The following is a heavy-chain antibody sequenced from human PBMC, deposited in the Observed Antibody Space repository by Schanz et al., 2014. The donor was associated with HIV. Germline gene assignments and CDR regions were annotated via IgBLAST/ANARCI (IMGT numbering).Heavy chain of an antibody. J-gene: IGHJ4*02. CDR1: GFSLSGYG. Sequence: DVQLVESGGGLVKPGGSLRLSCAASGFSLSGYGMNWVRQAPGKGLEWVSSISSTTTFLHYSDSVKGRFTISRDNANNSLSLQMNSLRAEDTAVYFCAKDRAPGIEVAGTFDNWGQGILVTVSS. V-gene: IGHV3-21*01. D-gene: IGHD6-19*01. CDR3: AKDRAPGIEVAGTFDN. CDR2: ISSTTTFL.